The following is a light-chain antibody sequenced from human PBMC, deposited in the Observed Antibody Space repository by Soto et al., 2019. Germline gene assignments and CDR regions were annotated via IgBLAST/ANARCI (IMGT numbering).Light chain of an antibody. Sequence: QSVLTQPASVSGSPGQSITISCTGTSSDIGAYNYVSWHQQHPGKAPKLMIYDVNIRPSGVSNRFSGSKPGNTASLTISGLQAEDEADYYCTSWTTSTTMRFGGGTKVTVL. CDR3: TSWTTSTTMR. CDR1: SSDIGAYNY. V-gene: IGLV2-14*03. CDR2: DVN. J-gene: IGLJ2*01.